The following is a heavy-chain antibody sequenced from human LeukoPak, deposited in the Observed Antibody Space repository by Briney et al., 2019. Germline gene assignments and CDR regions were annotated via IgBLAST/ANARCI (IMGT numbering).Heavy chain of an antibody. CDR2: IGYTGTDT. D-gene: IGHD2-8*02. J-gene: IGHJ4*02. Sequence: GGSLRLSCAASGFTFSSFGMHWVRQAPGEGLEWVAYIGYTGTDTYYADSVKGRFTISRDNSKNTVHLQVNSLRAADTALYSCARDLTERKYYIAYWGQGTLVT. V-gene: IGHV3-30*02. CDR3: ARDLTERKYYIAY. CDR1: GFTFSSFG.